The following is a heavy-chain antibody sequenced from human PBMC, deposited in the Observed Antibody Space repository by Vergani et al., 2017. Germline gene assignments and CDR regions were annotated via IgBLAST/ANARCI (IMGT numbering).Heavy chain of an antibody. V-gene: IGHV3-33*01. J-gene: IGHJ5*02. CDR1: GFTFSSYG. CDR3: ARDGGYSNYEYRGFDP. Sequence: QVQLVESGGGVVQPGRSLRLSCAASGFTFSSYGMHWVRQAPGKGLEWVAVIWYDGSNKYYADSVKGRFTISRDNSKNTLYLQMNSLRAEDTAVYYCARDGGYSNYEYRGFDPWGQGTLVTVSS. D-gene: IGHD4-11*01. CDR2: IWYDGSNK.